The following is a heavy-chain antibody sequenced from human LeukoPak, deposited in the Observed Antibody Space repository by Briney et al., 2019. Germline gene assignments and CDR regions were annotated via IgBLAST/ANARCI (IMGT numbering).Heavy chain of an antibody. Sequence: PGGSLRLSCAASGFTFSSYAMSWVRQAPGKGLEWVSYISSSSSTIYYADSVKGRFTISRDNSKNTLYLQMNSLRAEDTAIYYCAKNGDRGAYCTGGTCYPYFYYYMDVWGKGTTVTI. CDR3: AKNGDRGAYCTGGTCYPYFYYYMDV. CDR2: ISSSSSTI. D-gene: IGHD2-15*01. V-gene: IGHV3-23*01. CDR1: GFTFSSYA. J-gene: IGHJ6*03.